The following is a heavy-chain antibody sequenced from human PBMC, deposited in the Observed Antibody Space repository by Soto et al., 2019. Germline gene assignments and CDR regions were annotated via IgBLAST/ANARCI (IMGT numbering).Heavy chain of an antibody. Sequence: QLQLQESGPGLVKPSETLSLTCTVSGGSISSSSYYWGWIRQPPGKGLEWIGSIYYSGSTYYNPSLKSRVTISVDTSKNQFSLKLSSVTAADTAVYYCARLPLYCSSTSCYTRYYYYGMDVWGQGPRSPSP. CDR3: ARLPLYCSSTSCYTRYYYYGMDV. CDR1: GGSISSSSYY. V-gene: IGHV4-39*01. D-gene: IGHD2-2*02. J-gene: IGHJ6*02. CDR2: IYYSGST.